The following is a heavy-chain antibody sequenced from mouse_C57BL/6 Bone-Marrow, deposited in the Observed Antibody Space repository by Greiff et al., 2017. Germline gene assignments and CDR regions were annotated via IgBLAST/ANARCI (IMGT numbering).Heavy chain of an antibody. J-gene: IGHJ2*01. D-gene: IGHD1-1*01. Sequence: VKLVESGPGLVAPSQSLSITCTVSGFSLTSYGVSWVRQPPGKGLEWLGVIWGDGCTNYHSALISTLSISKDTSKSQVFLKLNSLQTDDTAPYYCAKLITAVVATTGDYWGQGNTLTVSS. V-gene: IGHV2-3*01. CDR2: IWGDGCT. CDR1: GFSLTSYG. CDR3: AKLITAVVATTGDY.